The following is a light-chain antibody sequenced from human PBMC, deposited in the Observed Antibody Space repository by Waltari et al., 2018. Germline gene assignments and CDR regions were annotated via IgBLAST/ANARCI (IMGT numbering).Light chain of an antibody. J-gene: IGLJ2*01. CDR1: NSNVGSYTL. CDR2: GGN. CDR3: CSNVGSSVF. V-gene: IGLV2-23*03. Sequence: QSALTKPASVSGSPGQSSTTACTGFNSNVGSYTLVHWYQKHPGKAPKLLIYGGNRRPSGVSNRFSGSKSDNTASLTLSGRQAEDEADYYCCSNVGSSVFFGGGTKLTVL.